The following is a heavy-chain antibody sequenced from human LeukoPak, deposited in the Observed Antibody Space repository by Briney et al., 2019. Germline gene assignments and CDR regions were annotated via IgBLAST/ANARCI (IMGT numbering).Heavy chain of an antibody. D-gene: IGHD5-18*01. J-gene: IGHJ6*02. CDR1: GGTFSSYA. V-gene: IGHV1-69*13. CDR2: IIPIFGTA. Sequence: SVTVSCEASGGTFSSYAISWVRQAPGQGLEWMGGIIPIFGTANYAQKFQGRVTITADESTSTAYMELSSLRSEDTAVYYCARSGYYVDTAMVRYYYYGMGVWGQGTTVTVSS. CDR3: ARSGYYVDTAMVRYYYYGMGV.